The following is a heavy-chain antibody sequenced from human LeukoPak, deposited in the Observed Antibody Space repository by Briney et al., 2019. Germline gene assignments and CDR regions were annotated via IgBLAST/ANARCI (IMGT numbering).Heavy chain of an antibody. D-gene: IGHD3-3*01. CDR3: ARALWSGYPYYYYYYMDV. J-gene: IGHJ6*03. CDR2: IYDSGST. V-gene: IGHV4-59*01. Sequence: SETLSLTCTVSGGSISSYFWTWIRQPPGKGLEWIGYIYDSGSTNYNPSLKSRVTISVDTSKNQFSLKLSSVTAADTAVYYCARALWSGYPYYYYYYMDVWGKGTTVTVSS. CDR1: GGSISSYF.